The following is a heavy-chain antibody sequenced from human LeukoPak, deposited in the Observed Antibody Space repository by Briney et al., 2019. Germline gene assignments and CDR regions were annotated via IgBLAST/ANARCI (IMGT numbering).Heavy chain of an antibody. CDR2: ISGSGGST. D-gene: IGHD6-13*01. Sequence: GGSLRLSCAASGFTFSSYAMSWVRQAPGKGLEWVSAISGSGGSTYYADSVKGRFTISRDNSKNALYLQMNSLRAEDTAVYYCAKDPSGIAAAGPLGWFDPWGQGTLVTVSS. V-gene: IGHV3-23*01. CDR3: AKDPSGIAAAGPLGWFDP. CDR1: GFTFSSYA. J-gene: IGHJ5*02.